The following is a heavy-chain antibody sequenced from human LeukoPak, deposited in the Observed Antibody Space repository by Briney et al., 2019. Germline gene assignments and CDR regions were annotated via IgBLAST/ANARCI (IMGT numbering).Heavy chain of an antibody. J-gene: IGHJ5*02. V-gene: IGHV3-7*01. CDR3: ARDLFQQQLAAT. CDR2: IKQDGSEK. D-gene: IGHD6-13*01. CDR1: GFTFSSYW. Sequence: PGGSLRLSCAASGFTFSSYWMSWVRQAPGKGREWVANIKQDGSEKYYVDSVKGRFAISRDNAKNSLYLQMNSLRAEDTAVYYCARDLFQQQLAATWGQGTLVTVSS.